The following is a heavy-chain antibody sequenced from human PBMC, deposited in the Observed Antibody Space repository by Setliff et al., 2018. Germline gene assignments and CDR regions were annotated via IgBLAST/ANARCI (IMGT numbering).Heavy chain of an antibody. Sequence: ETLSLTCTVSDDSFTSSRYYWGWIRQAPGSGLEWIGSISYSGTPYYNASVESRVTIPIDTSRNQFSLELRSVTVADTATYYCVRPGGTTVVARHFDYWGAGILVTVSS. CDR2: ISYSGTP. J-gene: IGHJ4*01. CDR3: VRPGGTTVVARHFDY. CDR1: DDSFTSSRYY. D-gene: IGHD2-15*01. V-gene: IGHV4-39*01.